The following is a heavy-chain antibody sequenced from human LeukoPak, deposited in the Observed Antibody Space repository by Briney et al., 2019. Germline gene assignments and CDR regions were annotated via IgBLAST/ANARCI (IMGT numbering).Heavy chain of an antibody. CDR1: GFTFSSYA. V-gene: IGHV3-30*04. J-gene: IGHJ6*04. CDR3: ARDRQPWLPDYYYYYGMDV. D-gene: IGHD5-18*01. CDR2: ISYDGSNK. Sequence: GGSLRLSCAASGFTFSSYAMHWVRQAPGKGLEWVAVISYDGSNKYYADSVKGRFTISRDNSKNTLYLQMNSLRAEDTAVYYCARDRQPWLPDYYYYYGMDVWGKGTTVTVSS.